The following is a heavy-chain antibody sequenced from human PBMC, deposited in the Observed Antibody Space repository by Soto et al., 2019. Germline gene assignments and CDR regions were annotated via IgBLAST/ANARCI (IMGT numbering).Heavy chain of an antibody. CDR2: ISAYNANA. CDR3: ARENSYFDS. Sequence: QIQLLQSGAEVKKPGASVKVTCKASGYTFRNFGISWVRPAPGQGLEWMGWISAYNANANYAQKFQGRLTMTADTCTSTAYMELRSLRSDDTAVYYCARENSYFDSWGTGPLVTVSS. V-gene: IGHV1-18*01. J-gene: IGHJ4*02. CDR1: GYTFRNFG.